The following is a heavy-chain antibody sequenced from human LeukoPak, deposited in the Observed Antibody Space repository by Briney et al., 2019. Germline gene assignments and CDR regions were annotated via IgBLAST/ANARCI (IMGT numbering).Heavy chain of an antibody. J-gene: IGHJ4*02. CDR1: GFAVSSSY. D-gene: IGHD2-2*01. V-gene: IGHV3-53*01. CDR3: AHRKATSWAHDY. CDR2: IYSGGSGST. Sequence: GGSLRLSCAASGFAVSSSYMSWVRQAPGKGLEWVSVIYSGGSGSTYYADSVKGRFTISRDNSKNTLNLQMNSLRAEDTAVYYCAHRKATSWAHDYWGQGTLVTVSS.